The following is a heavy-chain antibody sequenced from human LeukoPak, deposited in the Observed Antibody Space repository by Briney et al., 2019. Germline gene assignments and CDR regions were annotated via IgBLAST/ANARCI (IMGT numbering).Heavy chain of an antibody. Sequence: ASVKVSCKASGGTFSSYANSWVRQAPGQGLEWMGGIIPIFGTANYAQKFQGRVTITADESTSTAYMELSSLRSEDTAVYYCPSTPEYSGSYSAYWGQGTLVTVSS. CDR1: GGTFSSYA. CDR3: PSTPEYSGSYSAY. J-gene: IGHJ4*02. V-gene: IGHV1-69*13. CDR2: IIPIFGTA. D-gene: IGHD1-26*01.